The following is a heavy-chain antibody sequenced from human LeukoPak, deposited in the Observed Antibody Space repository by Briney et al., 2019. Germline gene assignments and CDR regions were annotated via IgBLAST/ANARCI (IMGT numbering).Heavy chain of an antibody. D-gene: IGHD6-25*01. Sequence: GGSLRLSCAASGFTFSSYSMNWVRQAPGKGLEWVSSISSSSSSYIYYADSVKGRFTISRDNAKNSLYLQMNSLRAEDTAVYYCARNWPAADFDYWGQGTLVTVSS. J-gene: IGHJ4*02. V-gene: IGHV3-21*01. CDR2: ISSSSSSYI. CDR1: GFTFSSYS. CDR3: ARNWPAADFDY.